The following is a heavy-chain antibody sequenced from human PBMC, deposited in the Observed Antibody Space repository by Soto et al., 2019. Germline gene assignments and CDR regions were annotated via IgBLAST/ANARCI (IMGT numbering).Heavy chain of an antibody. CDR1: GGTFSSYA. CDR3: ARGPDIVVVPAAIPYGMDV. Sequence: QVQLVQSGAKVKKPGSSVKVSCKASGGTFSSYAISWVRQAPGQGLEWMGGIIPIFGTANYAQKFQGRVTITADKSTSTAYMELSSLRSEDTAVYYCARGPDIVVVPAAIPYGMDVWGQGTTVTVSS. J-gene: IGHJ6*02. D-gene: IGHD2-2*01. CDR2: IIPIFGTA. V-gene: IGHV1-69*06.